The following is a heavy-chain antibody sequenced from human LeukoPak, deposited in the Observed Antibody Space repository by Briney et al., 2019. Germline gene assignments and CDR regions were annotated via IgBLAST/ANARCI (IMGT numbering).Heavy chain of an antibody. D-gene: IGHD2-2*01. J-gene: IGHJ3*02. CDR1: GFTFSSYG. V-gene: IGHV3-30*02. CDR2: IRYDGSNK. Sequence: PGGSLRLSCAASGFTFSSYGMHWVRQAPGKGLEGVAFIRYDGSNKYYADSVKGRFTISRDNSKNTLYLQMNSLRAEDTAVYYCAKQVSRGTSGAFDIWGQGTMVTVSS. CDR3: AKQVSRGTSGAFDI.